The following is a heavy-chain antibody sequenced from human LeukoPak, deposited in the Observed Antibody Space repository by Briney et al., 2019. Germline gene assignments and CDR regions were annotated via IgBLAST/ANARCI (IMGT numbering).Heavy chain of an antibody. CDR3: ARDGRVVPAAIPDI. V-gene: IGHV1-18*01. D-gene: IGHD2-2*01. J-gene: IGHJ3*02. CDR2: ISAYNGNT. Sequence: GASVKVSCKASGYTFTSYGISWVRQAPGRGLEWMGWISAYNGNTNYAQKLQGRVTMTTDTSTSTAYMELRSLRSDDTAVYYCARDGRVVPAAIPDIWGQGTMVTVSS. CDR1: GYTFTSYG.